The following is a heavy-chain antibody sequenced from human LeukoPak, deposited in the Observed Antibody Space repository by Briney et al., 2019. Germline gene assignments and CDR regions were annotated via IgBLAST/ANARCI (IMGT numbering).Heavy chain of an antibody. CDR3: AKAAFSRTSYFDY. Sequence: GGSLRLSCAASGFTVSSNYMSWVRQAPGKGLEWVSVIYSGGSTYYADSVKGRFTISRDNSKNTLYLQMNSLRADDTAVYYCAKAAFSRTSYFDYWGQGTLVTASS. J-gene: IGHJ4*02. V-gene: IGHV3-53*01. CDR2: IYSGGST. CDR1: GFTVSSNY. D-gene: IGHD3-3*02.